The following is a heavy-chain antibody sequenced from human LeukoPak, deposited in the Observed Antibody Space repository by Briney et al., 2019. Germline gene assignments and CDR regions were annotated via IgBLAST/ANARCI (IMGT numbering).Heavy chain of an antibody. CDR3: ARSVPDYTRFDF. J-gene: IGHJ4*02. V-gene: IGHV3-30-3*01. D-gene: IGHD4-11*01. CDR1: GFTFSSYA. CDR2: ISYDGSNK. Sequence: GGSLRLSCAASGFTFSSYAMHWVRQAPGKRLEWVAVISYDGSNKYYADSVKGRFTISRDNSKNTAYLQMNSLRVEDTALYYCARSVPDYTRFDFWGQGALVTVSS.